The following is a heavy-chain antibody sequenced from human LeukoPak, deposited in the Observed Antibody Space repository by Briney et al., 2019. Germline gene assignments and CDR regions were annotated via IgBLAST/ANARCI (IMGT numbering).Heavy chain of an antibody. CDR1: GASVGSAGYH. V-gene: IGHV4-61*08. D-gene: IGHD1-26*01. J-gene: IGHJ4*02. CDR2: IYYISNT. CDR3: ATTQSQSGSYRYYFGY. Sequence: PSETLSLTCTVSGASVGSAGYHWSWIRQPPGGGLEWIGYIYYISNTNYNPSLKSRVTMSVDPSKNQFSLKLNSATAADTAVYYCATTQSQSGSYRYYFGYWGQGTLVTVSS.